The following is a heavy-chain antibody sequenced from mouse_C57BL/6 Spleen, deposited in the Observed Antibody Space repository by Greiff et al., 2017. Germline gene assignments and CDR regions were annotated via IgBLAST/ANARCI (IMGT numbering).Heavy chain of an antibody. D-gene: IGHD2-5*01. Sequence: EVQVVESGPELVKPGASVKMSCKASGYTFTDYNMHWVKQSHGKSLEWIGYINPNNGGTSYNQKFKGKATLTVNKSSSTAYMELRSLTSEDSAVYYCARDSNYVFDYWGQGTTLTVSS. CDR2: INPNNGGT. CDR1: GYTFTDYN. V-gene: IGHV1-22*01. CDR3: ARDSNYVFDY. J-gene: IGHJ2*01.